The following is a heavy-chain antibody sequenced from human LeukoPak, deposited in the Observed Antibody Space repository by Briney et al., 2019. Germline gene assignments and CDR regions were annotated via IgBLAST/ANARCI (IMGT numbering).Heavy chain of an antibody. CDR3: ARGPAAAGTLRSYYFDY. CDR1: GGSFSGYY. Sequence: PSETLSLTCAVYGGSFSGYYWSWIRQPPGKGLEWIGEINHSGSTNYNPSLKSRVTISVDTSKIQFSLKLSSVTAADTAVYYCARGPAAAGTLRSYYFDYWGQGTLVTVSS. V-gene: IGHV4-34*01. J-gene: IGHJ4*02. D-gene: IGHD6-13*01. CDR2: INHSGST.